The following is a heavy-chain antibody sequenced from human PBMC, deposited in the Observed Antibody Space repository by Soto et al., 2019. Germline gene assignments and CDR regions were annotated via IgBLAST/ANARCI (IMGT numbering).Heavy chain of an antibody. D-gene: IGHD7-27*01. CDR2: IYYSGST. CDR3: VKDSGDKDAFDI. V-gene: IGHV4-39*01. Sequence: SETLSLTCPVSGSSISSSSYYWGWIRQPPGKGLEWIGSIYYSGSTYYNPSLKSRVTISVDTSKNQFSLKLSSVTAADTAVYSCVKDSGDKDAFDIWAQGTMVT. J-gene: IGHJ3*02. CDR1: GSSISSSSYY.